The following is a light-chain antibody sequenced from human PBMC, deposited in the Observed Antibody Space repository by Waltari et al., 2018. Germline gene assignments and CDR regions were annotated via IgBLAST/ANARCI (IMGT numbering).Light chain of an antibody. V-gene: IGKV3-11*01. J-gene: IGKJ3*01. Sequence: EMVLTQSPATLSLSPGERATRSCRASQIVSSYLAWYQQKPGQAPRLLIYDASSSATGIPARCSGSGSGTDFTLTISSLEPEDFAVYYWQQRSNWGVTFGPGTKVDIK. CDR3: QQRSNWGVT. CDR2: DAS. CDR1: QIVSSY.